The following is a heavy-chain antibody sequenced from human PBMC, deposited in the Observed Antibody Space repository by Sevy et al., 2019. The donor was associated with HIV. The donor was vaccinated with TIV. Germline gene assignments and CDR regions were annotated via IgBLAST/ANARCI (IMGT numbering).Heavy chain of an antibody. CDR2: IKQDGSEK. J-gene: IGHJ6*02. CDR3: ARDWECTGGVCYFMDV. CDR1: GFTFSSYW. D-gene: IGHD2-8*02. Sequence: GGSLRLSCAASGFTFSSYWMSWVRQAPGKGLEWVANIKQDGSEKYYVDSVKGRFTISRDNAKNSLYLQMNSLRAEDTAVSYCARDWECTGGVCYFMDVWGQGTTVTVSS. V-gene: IGHV3-7*03.